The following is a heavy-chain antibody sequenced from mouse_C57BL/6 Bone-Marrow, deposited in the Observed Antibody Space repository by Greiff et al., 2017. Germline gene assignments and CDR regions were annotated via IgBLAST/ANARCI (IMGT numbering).Heavy chain of an antibody. V-gene: IGHV10-1*01. Sequence: DVKLVESGGGLVQPKGSLKLSCAASGFSFNTYAMNWVRQAPGKGLEWVARIRSKSNNYATYYADSVKDKFTISRDDSESMLDLQMYNLKAEDTAMYYCVSLYDYDGTMDYWGRGTSVTVSS. D-gene: IGHD2-4*01. J-gene: IGHJ4*01. CDR3: VSLYDYDGTMDY. CDR1: GFSFNTYA. CDR2: IRSKSNNYAT.